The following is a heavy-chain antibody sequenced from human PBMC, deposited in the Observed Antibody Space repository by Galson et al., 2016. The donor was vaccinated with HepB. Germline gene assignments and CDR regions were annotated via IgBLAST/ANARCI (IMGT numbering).Heavy chain of an antibody. D-gene: IGHD2/OR15-2a*01. CDR1: GGSISSSNW. V-gene: IGHV4-4*02. CDR2: IYHSGST. CDR3: ARSHIIAFYYYYGMDV. J-gene: IGHJ6*02. Sequence: ETLSLTCAVFGGSISSSNWWSWVRQPPGKGLEWIGEIYHSGSTNYNPSLKSRVTISVDKSRNHFSLKLSSVTAADTAVYYCARSHIIAFYYYYGMDVWGQGTTVTVSS.